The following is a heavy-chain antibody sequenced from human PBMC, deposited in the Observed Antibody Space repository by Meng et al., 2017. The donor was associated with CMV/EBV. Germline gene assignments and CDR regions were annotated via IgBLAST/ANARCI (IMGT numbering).Heavy chain of an antibody. Sequence: EVGPGRGKSWETLSLSCTVSGGSISSLYCSWIRQAAGKGLEWIGRIYTSGSTHYKPSLKSLATISVDTSKNQFSLKLSSVTAADTAVYFCARSMVVAGDWFDPWGQGTLVTVSS. V-gene: IGHV4-4*07. CDR3: ARSMVVAGDWFDP. CDR1: GGSISSLY. CDR2: IYTSGST. D-gene: IGHD2-15*01. J-gene: IGHJ5*02.